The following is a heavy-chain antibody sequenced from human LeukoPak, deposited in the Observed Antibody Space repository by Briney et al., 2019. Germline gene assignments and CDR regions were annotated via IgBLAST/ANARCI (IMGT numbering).Heavy chain of an antibody. CDR3: ARAPGLSSGWKINYYYYGMDV. Sequence: SETLSLTCTVSGGSISSYYWSWIRQPPGKGLEWIGYIYYSGSTNYNPSLKSQVTISVDTSKNQFSLKLSSVTAADTAVYYCARAPGLSSGWKINYYYYGMDVWGQGTTVTVSS. V-gene: IGHV4-59*01. CDR2: IYYSGST. CDR1: GGSISSYY. J-gene: IGHJ6*02. D-gene: IGHD6-19*01.